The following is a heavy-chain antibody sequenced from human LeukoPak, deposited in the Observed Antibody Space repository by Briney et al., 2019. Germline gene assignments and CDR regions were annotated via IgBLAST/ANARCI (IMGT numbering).Heavy chain of an antibody. CDR2: IIPILGIA. CDR3: AREEPVGRWDY. V-gene: IGHV1-69*04. CDR1: GGTFSSYT. Sequence: SVKVSCKASGGTFSSYTIGWVRQAPGQGLEWMGRIIPILGIANYAQKFQGRVTITADKSTSTAYMELSSLRSEDTAVYYCAREEPVGRWDYWGQGTLVTVSS. D-gene: IGHD4-23*01. J-gene: IGHJ4*02.